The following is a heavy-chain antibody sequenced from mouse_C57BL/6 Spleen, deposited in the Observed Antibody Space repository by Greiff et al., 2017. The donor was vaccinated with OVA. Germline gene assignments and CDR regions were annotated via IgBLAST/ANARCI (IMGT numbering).Heavy chain of an antibody. CDR1: GYTFTSYW. CDR3: ARGDYGNY. Sequence: VQLQQPGAELVKPGASVKLSCKASGYTFTSYWMHWVKQRPGQGLEWIGMIHPNSGSINYNEKFKSKATLTVDKSSSTAYMQLSSLTSEDSAVYYCARGDYGNYWGQGTTLTVSS. V-gene: IGHV1-64*01. D-gene: IGHD2-1*01. J-gene: IGHJ2*01. CDR2: IHPNSGSI.